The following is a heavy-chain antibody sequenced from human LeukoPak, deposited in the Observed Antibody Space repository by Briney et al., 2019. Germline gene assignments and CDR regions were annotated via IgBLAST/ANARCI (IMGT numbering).Heavy chain of an antibody. J-gene: IGHJ4*02. V-gene: IGHV4-59*08. CDR1: GGSISSYY. Sequence: SETLSLTCTVSGGSISSYYWSWIRQPPGKGLEWIGYIYYSGSTNYNPSLKSRVTISVDTSKNQFSLKLSSVTAADTAVYYCAILTPTSSGWLKVDYWGQGTLVTVSS. CDR3: AILTPTSSGWLKVDY. CDR2: IYYSGST. D-gene: IGHD6-19*01.